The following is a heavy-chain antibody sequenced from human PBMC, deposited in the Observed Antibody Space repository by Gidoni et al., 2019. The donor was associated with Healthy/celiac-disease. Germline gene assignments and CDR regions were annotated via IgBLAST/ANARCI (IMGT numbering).Heavy chain of an antibody. D-gene: IGHD2-2*03. CDR2: ISSRSSDI. V-gene: IGHV3-21*01. CDR1: GINFSSFS. J-gene: IGHJ5*02. CDR3: ARDLSPFGYCSSTSCSEGWFDP. Sequence: EVQLVESGGGLVKPGGSLRLSCAASGINFSSFSMNWDRQAPGKGLEWVSSISSRSSDIYYADSVKGRFTISRDNAKNSLYLQMNSLRAEDTAVYYCARDLSPFGYCSSTSCSEGWFDPWGQGTLVTVSS.